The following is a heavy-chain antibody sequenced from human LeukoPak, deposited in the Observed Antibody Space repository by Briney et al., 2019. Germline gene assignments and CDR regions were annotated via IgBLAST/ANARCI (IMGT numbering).Heavy chain of an antibody. J-gene: IGHJ6*03. D-gene: IGHD3-3*01. CDR3: ARVCQGSIYDFWSGYTAYYYMDV. V-gene: IGHV3-21*01. CDR1: GFTFSSYS. CDR2: ISTRSNYI. Sequence: PGGSLRLSCAASGFTFSSYSMNWVRQAPGKGLEWVSSISTRSNYIYYAASVKGRFTISRDNAKNSLYLQMNSLRAEDTAVYYCARVCQGSIYDFWSGYTAYYYMDVWGKGTTVTVSS.